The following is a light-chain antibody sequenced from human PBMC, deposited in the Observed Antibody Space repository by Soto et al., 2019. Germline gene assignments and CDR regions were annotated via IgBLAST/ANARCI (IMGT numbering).Light chain of an antibody. Sequence: EIVLTQSPGTLSLSPGEIATLSFSASQSVSSSYLAWYQQKPGQAPRLLIYGASSRATGIPDRFSGSGSGTDFTLTISRLEPEDFAVYYCQQYGSSRPITFGQGTRLEIK. V-gene: IGKV3-20*01. CDR3: QQYGSSRPIT. CDR2: GAS. J-gene: IGKJ5*01. CDR1: QSVSSSY.